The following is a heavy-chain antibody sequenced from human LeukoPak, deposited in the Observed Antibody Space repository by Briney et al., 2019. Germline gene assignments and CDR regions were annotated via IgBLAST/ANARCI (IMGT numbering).Heavy chain of an antibody. CDR3: ARDYYNWFDP. V-gene: IGHV4-61*02. Sequence: SETMSLTCTVSGGSISSGSYYWSWIRQPAGKELEWIGRIYTSGSTNYNPSLKCRVTISVDTSKNQFSLKLSSVTAADAAVYYCARDYYNWFDPWGQGTMVTVSS. J-gene: IGHJ5*02. CDR1: GGSISSGSYY. CDR2: IYTSGST. D-gene: IGHD3-10*01.